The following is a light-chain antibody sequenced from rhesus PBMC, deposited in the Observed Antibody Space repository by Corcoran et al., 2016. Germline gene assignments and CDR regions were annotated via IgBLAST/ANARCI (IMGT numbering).Light chain of an antibody. V-gene: IGKV1-22*01. CDR2: KAS. CDR1: QGISSW. CDR3: QRNSSRPPT. Sequence: DIQMTQSPSSLSASVGDTVTITCRASQGISSWFAWYQQKPGKAPKLLIYKASSLQSGVPSRFSGSGSGTDFPLPISSLQSDGFATCYCQRNSSRPPTFGGGAKVELK. J-gene: IGKJ4*01.